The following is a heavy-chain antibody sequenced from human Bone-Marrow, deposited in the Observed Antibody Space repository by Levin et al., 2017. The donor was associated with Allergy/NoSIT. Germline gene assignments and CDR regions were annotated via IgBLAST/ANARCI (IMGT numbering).Heavy chain of an antibody. Sequence: HAGGSLRLSCTTSAFTFSNYLFHWVRRVPGKGLEWVSRINSDGTTTAYADSVKGRFFISRDNAKNTLYLQMNSLRAGDTAVYSCVRGLMDDDLWGGIMDVWGKGTTVTVSA. J-gene: IGHJ6*04. CDR1: AFTFSNYL. CDR2: INSDGTTT. V-gene: IGHV3-74*01. D-gene: IGHD3/OR15-3a*01. CDR3: VRGLMDDDLWGGIMDV.